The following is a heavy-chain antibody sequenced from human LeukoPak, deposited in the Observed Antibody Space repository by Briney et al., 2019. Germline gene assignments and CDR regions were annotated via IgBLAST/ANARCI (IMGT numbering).Heavy chain of an antibody. CDR3: ARGPTYYDFWSGYYP. CDR2: MNPNSGNT. V-gene: IGHV1-8*03. D-gene: IGHD3-3*01. CDR1: GYTFTSYD. J-gene: IGHJ5*02. Sequence: ASVKVSCKASGYTFTSYDINWVRQATGQGLEWMGWMNPNSGNTGNAQKFQGRVTITRNTSISTAYMELSSLRSEDTAVYYCARGPTYYDFWSGYYPWGQGTLVTVSS.